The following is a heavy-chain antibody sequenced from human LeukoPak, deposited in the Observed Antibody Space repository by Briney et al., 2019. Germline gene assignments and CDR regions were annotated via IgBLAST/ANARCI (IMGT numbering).Heavy chain of an antibody. CDR2: IYYSGST. V-gene: IGHV4-39*01. D-gene: IGHD6-13*01. CDR3: AAEPIAAAGTYYLDY. CDR1: GGSISSSSYY. J-gene: IGHJ4*02. Sequence: SETLSLTCTVSGGSISSSSYYWGWIRQPPGKGLEWIGSIYYSGSTYYNPSLKSRVTISVDTSKNQFSLKLSSVTAADTAVYYCAAEPIAAAGTYYLDYWGQGTLVTVSS.